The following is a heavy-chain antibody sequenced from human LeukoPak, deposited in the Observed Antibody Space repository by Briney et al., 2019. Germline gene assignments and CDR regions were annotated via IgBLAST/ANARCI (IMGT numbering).Heavy chain of an antibody. CDR3: ATYYYGSSGYYSDY. CDR1: GYTFTGYY. J-gene: IGHJ4*02. V-gene: IGHV1-2*02. Sequence: ASVKVSCKASGYTFTGYYMHWVRQAPGQGLEWMGWINPNSGGTNYAQKFQGRVTMTRDTSISTAYMELSRLRSDDTAVYYCATYYYGSSGYYSDYWGQGTLVTVSS. D-gene: IGHD3-22*01. CDR2: INPNSGGT.